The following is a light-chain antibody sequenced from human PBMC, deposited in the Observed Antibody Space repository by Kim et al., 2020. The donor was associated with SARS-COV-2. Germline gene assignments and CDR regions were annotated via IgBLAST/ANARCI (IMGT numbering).Light chain of an antibody. CDR2: GNS. V-gene: IGLV1-40*01. CDR3: QSYDSSLSGSV. CDR1: SSNIGAGYA. Sequence: RVTISCTGSSSNIGAGYAVHWYQQLPGIAPKLLIYGNSNRPSGVPDRFSGSKSGTAASLAITGLQAEDEADYYCQSYDSSLSGSVFGGGTQLTVL. J-gene: IGLJ2*01.